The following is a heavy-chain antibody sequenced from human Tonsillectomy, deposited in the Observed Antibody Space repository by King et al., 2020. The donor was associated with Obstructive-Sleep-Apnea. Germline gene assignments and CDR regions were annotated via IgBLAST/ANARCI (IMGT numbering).Heavy chain of an antibody. CDR2: ISISSTI. J-gene: IGHJ5*02. Sequence: VQLVESGGGLVQPGGSLRLSCAASGFTFSDYNMNWVRQAPGKGLEWVSYISISSTISYADSVKGRFTISRDNAKNTLYLQMNSLRAEDTAVYYCARGGDCRGGTRFINGVAGACCYNWFDPWGQGTLVTVSS. CDR1: GFTFSDYN. D-gene: IGHD2-15*01. CDR3: ARGGDCRGGTRFINGVAGACCYNWFDP. V-gene: IGHV3-69-1*01.